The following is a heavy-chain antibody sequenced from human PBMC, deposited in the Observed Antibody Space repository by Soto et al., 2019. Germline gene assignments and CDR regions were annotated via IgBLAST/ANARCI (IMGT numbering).Heavy chain of an antibody. V-gene: IGHV1-8*01. CDR3: ARVAGYCSSPSCYWFDP. Sequence: ASVKVSCKASGYTFTSYDINWVRQATGQGLEWMGWMNPNNGNAGYAQKFRGRVSMTRNTSISTAYMEPSSLRSEDTAVYFCARVAGYCSSPSCYWFDPWGQGTLVTVSS. D-gene: IGHD2-2*01. CDR1: GYTFTSYD. CDR2: MNPNNGNA. J-gene: IGHJ5*02.